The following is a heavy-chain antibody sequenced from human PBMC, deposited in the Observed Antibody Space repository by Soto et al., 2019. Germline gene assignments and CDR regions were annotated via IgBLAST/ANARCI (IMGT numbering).Heavy chain of an antibody. V-gene: IGHV1-69*13. CDR1: GGTFSRYA. D-gene: IGHD3-22*01. CDR2: IIPMFGKA. CDR3: ARDGTLYDSSGYYYLY. Sequence: SVKVSCKASGGTFSRYAISWVRQAPGQGLEWMGGIIPMFGKANYAQKFQGRVTITADESTSTGYMELRSLRSEDTAVYYCARDGTLYDSSGYYYLYWGQGTLVTVYS. J-gene: IGHJ4*02.